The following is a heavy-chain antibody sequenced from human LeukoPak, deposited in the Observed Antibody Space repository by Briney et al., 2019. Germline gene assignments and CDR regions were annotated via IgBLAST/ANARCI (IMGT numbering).Heavy chain of an antibody. CDR1: GGSISSYY. D-gene: IGHD3-16*01. V-gene: IGHV4-59*01. J-gene: IGHJ4*02. Sequence: PSETLSLTCTVSGGSISSYYWSWIRQPPGKGLEWIGYIYYSGSTNYNPSLKSRVTKSVDTSKNQFSLKLSSVTAADTAVYYCARDVLSGFDYWGQGTLVTVSS. CDR3: ARDVLSGFDY. CDR2: IYYSGST.